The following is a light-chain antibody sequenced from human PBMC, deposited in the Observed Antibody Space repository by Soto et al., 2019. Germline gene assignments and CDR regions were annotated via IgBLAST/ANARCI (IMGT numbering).Light chain of an antibody. CDR1: QSVNSNY. CDR2: AAS. J-gene: IGKJ4*01. CDR3: QHYETSRLT. Sequence: ELVLTQSPGTLSLSPGEGATLSCKASQSVNSNYLTWYRQKPGQAPRLLIYAASRRANGVPDRFSGSVSGTDFTLTISRLEPEDFAVYYCQHYETSRLTFGGGTKVEIK. V-gene: IGKV3-20*01.